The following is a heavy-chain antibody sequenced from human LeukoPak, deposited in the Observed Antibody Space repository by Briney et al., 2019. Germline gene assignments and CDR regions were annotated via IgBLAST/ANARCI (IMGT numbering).Heavy chain of an antibody. CDR2: ISSSGNTI. J-gene: IGHJ5*02. CDR1: GFTFSDYY. CDR3: ARDRATVTNNWFDP. V-gene: IGHV3-11*04. D-gene: IGHD4-17*01. Sequence: GGSLRPSCAASGFTFSDYYMSWIRQAPGKGLEWVSYISSSGNTIYSADSVKGRFTISRDNAKNSLYLQMNSLRAEDTAVYYCARDRATVTNNWFDPWGQGTLVTVSS.